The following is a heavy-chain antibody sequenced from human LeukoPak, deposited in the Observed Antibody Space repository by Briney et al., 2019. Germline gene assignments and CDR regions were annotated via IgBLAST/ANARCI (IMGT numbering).Heavy chain of an antibody. CDR2: IYYSGST. V-gene: IGHV4-30-4*01. Sequence: PSETLSLTCTVSGGSISSGDYYWSWIRQPPGRGLEWIGYIYYSGSTFYNPSLKSRITISVDTSKNQFSLKLSSVTAADTAVYYCARVGIAAAPFDYWGQGTLVTVSS. CDR1: GGSISSGDYY. CDR3: ARVGIAAAPFDY. D-gene: IGHD6-13*01. J-gene: IGHJ4*02.